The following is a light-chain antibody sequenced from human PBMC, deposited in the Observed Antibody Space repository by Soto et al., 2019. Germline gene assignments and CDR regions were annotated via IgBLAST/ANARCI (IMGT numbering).Light chain of an antibody. CDR2: GAS. CDR1: QSVSSF. Sequence: EIVLTQSPGTLSLSPGERATLSCRASQSVSSFLAWYQQKPGQAPRLLISGASSRATGIPDRFSGSGSGTEFTLTISRLEPEDFAVYYCQQYDTSPTFGQGTKVEI. CDR3: QQYDTSPT. V-gene: IGKV3-20*01. J-gene: IGKJ1*01.